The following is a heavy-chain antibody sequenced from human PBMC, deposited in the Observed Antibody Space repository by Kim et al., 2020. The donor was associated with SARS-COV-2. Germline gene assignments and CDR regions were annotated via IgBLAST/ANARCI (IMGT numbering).Heavy chain of an antibody. V-gene: IGHV3-13*01. CDR2: IGTAGDT. CDR1: GFTFSSYD. D-gene: IGHD6-19*01. J-gene: IGHJ4*02. CDR3: ARSNVDSSGWTFDY. Sequence: GGSLRLSCAASGFTFSSYDMHWVRQATGKGLEWVSAIGTAGDTYYPGSVKGRFTISRENAKNSLYLQMNSLRAGDTAVYYCARSNVDSSGWTFDYWGQGTLVTVSS.